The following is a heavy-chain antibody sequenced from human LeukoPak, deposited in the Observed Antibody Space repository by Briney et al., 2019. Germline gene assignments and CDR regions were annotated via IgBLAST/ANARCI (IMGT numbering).Heavy chain of an antibody. V-gene: IGHV1-18*01. CDR1: GYTFTSYG. CDR2: ISAYNGNT. J-gene: IGHJ3*02. Sequence: AASVKVSCKASGYTFTSYGISWVRQAPGQGLEWMGWISAYNGNTNYAQKLQGRVTMTTDTSTSTAYMELRSLRSDDAAVYYCARAEEPDYDILTGYYKADAFDIWGQGTMVTVSS. D-gene: IGHD3-9*01. CDR3: ARAEEPDYDILTGYYKADAFDI.